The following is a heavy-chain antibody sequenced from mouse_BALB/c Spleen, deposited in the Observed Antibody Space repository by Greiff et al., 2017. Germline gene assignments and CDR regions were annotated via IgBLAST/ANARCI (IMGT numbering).Heavy chain of an antibody. V-gene: IGHV1-9*01. CDR3: ARRDGYYGYNAMDY. CDR2: ILPGSGST. J-gene: IGHJ4*01. D-gene: IGHD1-2*01. Sequence: VQLQQSGAELMKPGASVKISCKATGYTFSSYWIEWVKQRPGHGLEWIGEILPGSGSTNYNEKFKGKATFTADTSSNTAYMQLSSLTSEDSAVYYCARRDGYYGYNAMDYWGQGTSVTVSS. CDR1: GYTFSSYW.